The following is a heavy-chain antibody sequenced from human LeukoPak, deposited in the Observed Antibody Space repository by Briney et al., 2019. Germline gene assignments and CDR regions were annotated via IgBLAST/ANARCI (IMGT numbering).Heavy chain of an antibody. Sequence: SETLSLTCTVSGGSISSSSYYWGWIRQPPGKGLEWIGSIYYSGSTYYNPSLKSRVTISVDTSKNQFSLKLSSVTAADTAMYYCARDGIAAAPQDAFDIWGQGTMVTVSS. V-gene: IGHV4-39*07. D-gene: IGHD6-13*01. CDR3: ARDGIAAAPQDAFDI. CDR1: GGSISSSSYY. J-gene: IGHJ3*02. CDR2: IYYSGST.